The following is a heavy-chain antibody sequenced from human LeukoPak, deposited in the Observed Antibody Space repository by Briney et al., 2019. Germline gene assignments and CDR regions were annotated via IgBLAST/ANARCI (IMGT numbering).Heavy chain of an antibody. CDR3: ARRWPHSSGYYLFDY. V-gene: IGHV1-69*05. CDR1: GGTFSSHG. CDR2: IIPIFGIT. J-gene: IGHJ4*02. Sequence: SVKVSCKASGGTFSSHGLSWVRQAPGQGLEWMGGIIPIFGITNYAQNFQGRVTITMDESTSTAYMELSSLRADDTAVYYCARRWPHSSGYYLFDYWGQGTLVPGSS. D-gene: IGHD3-22*01.